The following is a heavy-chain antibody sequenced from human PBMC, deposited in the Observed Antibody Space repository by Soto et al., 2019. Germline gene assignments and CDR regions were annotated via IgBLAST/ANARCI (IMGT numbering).Heavy chain of an antibody. D-gene: IGHD3-10*01. CDR1: GGSISSGGYY. J-gene: IGHJ6*02. CDR3: ARSPILWFGELLNYYGMDV. Sequence: PSESLSLNCTVSGGSISSGGYYWSWIRQHPGKGLEWIGYIYYSGSTYYNPSLKSRVTISVDTSKNQFSLKLSSVTAADTAVYYCARSPILWFGELLNYYGMDVWGQGTTVTVSS. CDR2: IYYSGST. V-gene: IGHV4-31*03.